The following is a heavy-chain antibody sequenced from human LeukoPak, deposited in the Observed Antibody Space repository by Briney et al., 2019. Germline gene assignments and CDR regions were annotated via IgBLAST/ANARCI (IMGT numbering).Heavy chain of an antibody. J-gene: IGHJ3*02. Sequence: SESLSLTCTVSGGSISSYYWSWIRQPPGKGLEWIGYIYYSGSTNYNPSLESRVTMSVDTSKNQFSLKLRSVTAADTAVYYCARPGVGSGRYGAFDIWGQGTMVTVSS. CDR1: GGSISSYY. D-gene: IGHD5-18*01. V-gene: IGHV4-59*08. CDR2: IYYSGST. CDR3: ARPGVGSGRYGAFDI.